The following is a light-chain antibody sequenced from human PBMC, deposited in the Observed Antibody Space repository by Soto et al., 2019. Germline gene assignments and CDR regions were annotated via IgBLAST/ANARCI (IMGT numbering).Light chain of an antibody. CDR1: QSVSSS. CDR2: GAS. Sequence: EIVFTQSPGTLSLSPGARATLSCRASQSVSSSRLAWYWKKPGQAPWLLIYGASTRATGIPARFSGIGSGTEFTLTIRRLQSEDCAVYDGQQSNNWTRTVGQLTKVDIK. V-gene: IGKV3-15*01. CDR3: QQSNNWTRT. J-gene: IGKJ1*01.